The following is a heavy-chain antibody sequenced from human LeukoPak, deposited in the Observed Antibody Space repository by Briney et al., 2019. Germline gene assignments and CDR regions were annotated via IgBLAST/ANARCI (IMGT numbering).Heavy chain of an antibody. J-gene: IGHJ6*03. V-gene: IGHV4-38-2*02. CDR1: GYSISSSYY. CDR3: ARATISKNYYYYYMDV. D-gene: IGHD3-9*01. Sequence: PETLSPTCTLSGYSISSSYYWGCIRQPPGKGLEGIGSIYHSGRTYYNPSLKSRVTISVDTSKNQFSLKLSSVTASDTAVYYCARATISKNYYYYYMDVWGKGTTVTVSS. CDR2: IYHSGRT.